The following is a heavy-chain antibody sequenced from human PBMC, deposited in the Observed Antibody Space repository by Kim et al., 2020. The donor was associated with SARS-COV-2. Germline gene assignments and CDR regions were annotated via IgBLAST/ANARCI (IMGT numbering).Heavy chain of an antibody. J-gene: IGHJ2*01. V-gene: IGHV4-59*13. D-gene: IGHD3-16*01. CDR2: IYYSGST. CDR3: ARDPGIMTTYLYWYFEL. Sequence: SETLSLTCTVYGGSISSYYWSWIRQPPGKGLEWIGYIYYSGSTNYNPSLKSRVTISVDTSKNQFSLKLSSVTAADTAVYYCARDPGIMTTYLYWYFELWGRGTLVTVSS. CDR1: GGSISSYY.